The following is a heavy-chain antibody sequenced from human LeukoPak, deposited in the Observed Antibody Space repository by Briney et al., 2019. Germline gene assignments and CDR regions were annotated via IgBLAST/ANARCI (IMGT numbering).Heavy chain of an antibody. CDR1: GFSVSENY. CDR2: ISGSGGST. D-gene: IGHD3-10*01. V-gene: IGHV3-23*01. CDR3: AKAPRSRLGVPIDY. J-gene: IGHJ4*02. Sequence: GGSLRLSCAASGFSVSENYMSWVRQAPGKGLEWVSAISGSGGSTYYADSVKGRFTISRDNSKNTLYLQMNSLRAEDTAVYYCAKAPRSRLGVPIDYWGQGTLVTVSS.